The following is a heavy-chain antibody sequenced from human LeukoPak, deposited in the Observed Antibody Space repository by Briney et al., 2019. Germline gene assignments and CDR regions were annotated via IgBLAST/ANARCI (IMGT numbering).Heavy chain of an antibody. V-gene: IGHV1-69*04. J-gene: IGHJ4*02. Sequence: GSSVKVSCKASGGTFSSYAVSWVRQAPGQGLEWMGRIIPILGIANYAQKFQGRVTITADRSTSTAYMELSSLRSEDTAVYYCAATYYDILTGSSVHPLLDYWGQGTLVTVSS. CDR3: AATYYDILTGSSVHPLLDY. CDR2: IIPILGIA. D-gene: IGHD3-9*01. CDR1: GGTFSSYA.